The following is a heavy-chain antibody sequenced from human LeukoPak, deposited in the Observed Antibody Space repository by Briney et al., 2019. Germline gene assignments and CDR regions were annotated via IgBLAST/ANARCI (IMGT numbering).Heavy chain of an antibody. CDR3: ARSDHNSWNAFDI. J-gene: IGHJ3*02. Sequence: SVKVSCKASGGTFSSYAISWVRQAPGQGLEWMGGIIPIFGTANYAQKFQGRVTITRNTPISTAYMELSSLTSEDTAVYYCARSDHNSWNAFDIWGQGTMVTVSS. V-gene: IGHV1-69*05. D-gene: IGHD1-26*01. CDR1: GGTFSSYA. CDR2: IIPIFGTA.